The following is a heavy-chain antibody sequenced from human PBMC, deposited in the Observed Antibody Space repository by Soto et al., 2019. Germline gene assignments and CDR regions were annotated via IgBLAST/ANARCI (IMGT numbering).Heavy chain of an antibody. D-gene: IGHD3-3*01. Sequence: EVQLVESGGGLVQPGGSLRLSCTASGFTFSSHWMTWVRQAPGKALEWVANITQDGSEEYYVDSVKGRFTISRDNSKNSLFLQMNSLRAEDTAVYYCASRHADLNYYGVFDSWGQGTLVTVSS. CDR1: GFTFSSHW. V-gene: IGHV3-7*03. CDR3: ASRHADLNYYGVFDS. J-gene: IGHJ4*02. CDR2: ITQDGSEE.